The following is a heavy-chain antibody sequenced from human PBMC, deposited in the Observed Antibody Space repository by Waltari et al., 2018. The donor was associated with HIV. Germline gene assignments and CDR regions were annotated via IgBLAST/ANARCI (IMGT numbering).Heavy chain of an antibody. D-gene: IGHD5-12*01. Sequence: EVHLVESGGGLVQPGGSLRLSCAASEFTFSSCEMNWVRQAPGKGLEWVSYISGSGNTIYYADSVKGRFTISRDNAKNSLYLQMNSLRAEDTAVYYCARDGYNGFDYWGQGTLVTVSS. CDR3: ARDGYNGFDY. CDR1: EFTFSSCE. CDR2: ISGSGNTI. J-gene: IGHJ4*02. V-gene: IGHV3-48*03.